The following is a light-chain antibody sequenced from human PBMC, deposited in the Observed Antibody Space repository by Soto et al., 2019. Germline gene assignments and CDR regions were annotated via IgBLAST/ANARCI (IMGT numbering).Light chain of an antibody. J-gene: IGKJ4*01. CDR3: QQRRNWPLT. CDR2: DAS. CDR1: ESINSY. Sequence: EIVLTQSPATLSLSPGERATLSCRASESINSYLQWYQQKPGQAPRLLIYDASNRATGIPARFSGSGSGTDFTLTISSLAPEDFAVYYCQQRRNWPLTFGGGTKVDFK. V-gene: IGKV3-11*01.